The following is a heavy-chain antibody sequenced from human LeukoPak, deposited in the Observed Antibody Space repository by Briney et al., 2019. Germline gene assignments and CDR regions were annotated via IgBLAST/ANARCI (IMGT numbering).Heavy chain of an antibody. V-gene: IGHV3-23*01. CDR3: AKVGQGSSTSRYTWFDP. Sequence: GGSLRLSCAASGFTFSSYAMSWVRQAPGKGLEWVSAISGSGGGTYYADSEKGRFTISRDNSKNTLYLQMNSLRAEDTAVYYCAKVGQGSSTSRYTWFDPWGQGTPVTVSS. CDR2: ISGSGGGT. J-gene: IGHJ5*02. CDR1: GFTFSSYA. D-gene: IGHD2-2*02.